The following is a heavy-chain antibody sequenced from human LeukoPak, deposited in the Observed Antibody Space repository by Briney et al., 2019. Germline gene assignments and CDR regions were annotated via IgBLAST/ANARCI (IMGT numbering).Heavy chain of an antibody. CDR1: GGSISRSSYY. D-gene: IGHD3-22*01. Sequence: SETLSLTCTVSGGSISRSSYYWGWVRQPPGKGLEWSGRSYYSGSTYYNPSLKSRVTIAVDTSNNQFSLKLSSVTAADTAVYYCARDPAPPTYYYDSSGYYSPYWGQGTLVTVSS. CDR2: SYYSGST. CDR3: ARDPAPPTYYYDSSGYYSPY. V-gene: IGHV4-39*07. J-gene: IGHJ4*02.